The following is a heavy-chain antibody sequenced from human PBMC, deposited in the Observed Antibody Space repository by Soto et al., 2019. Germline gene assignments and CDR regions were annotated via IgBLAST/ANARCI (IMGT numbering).Heavy chain of an antibody. CDR2: IYSGGSTSYSGGST. J-gene: IGHJ4*02. Sequence: GGSLRLSCAASGFTVSSNYMSWVRQAPGKGLEWVSVIYSGGSTSYSGGSTYYADSVKGRFTISRDNSKNTLYLQMNSLRAEDTAMYYCARVHCSGGSCYFFDLWGQGTLVTVSS. CDR3: ARVHCSGGSCYFFDL. V-gene: IGHV3-66*01. D-gene: IGHD2-15*01. CDR1: GFTVSSNY.